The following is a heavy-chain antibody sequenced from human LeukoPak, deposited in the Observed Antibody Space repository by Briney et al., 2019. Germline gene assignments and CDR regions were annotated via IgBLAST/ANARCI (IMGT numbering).Heavy chain of an antibody. J-gene: IGHJ4*02. CDR3: AKRLLGGSGDGY. CDR2: ISSDGAVT. CDR1: GFTFSSYI. D-gene: IGHD2/OR15-2a*01. Sequence: GGSLRLSCAGSGFTFSSYIMGWVRQTPEKGLEWVSTISSDGAVTYYADSVKGRLTVSRDNSKNTLYLQMSSLRVDDTAVYYCAKRLLGGSGDGYWGQGTLVTVSS. V-gene: IGHV3-23*01.